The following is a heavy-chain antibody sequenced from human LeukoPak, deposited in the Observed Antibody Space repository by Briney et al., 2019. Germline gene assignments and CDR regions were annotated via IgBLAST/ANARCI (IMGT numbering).Heavy chain of an antibody. CDR1: GFTFSSYG. D-gene: IGHD4-17*01. Sequence: TGGSLRLSCAASGFTFSSYGMHWVRQAPGKGLEWVAFIRFDGSNKYYADSVKGRFTISRDNSKNTLYLQMNSLRAEDTAVYYCAKDEDDTTGPNDAFDIWGQGTMVTVSS. V-gene: IGHV3-30*02. CDR3: AKDEDDTTGPNDAFDI. CDR2: IRFDGSNK. J-gene: IGHJ3*02.